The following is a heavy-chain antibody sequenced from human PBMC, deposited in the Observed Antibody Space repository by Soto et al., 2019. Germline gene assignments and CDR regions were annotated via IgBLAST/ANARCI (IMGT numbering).Heavy chain of an antibody. D-gene: IGHD6-19*01. J-gene: IGHJ4*02. Sequence: SETLSLTCAVYGGSFSGYYWSWIRQPPGKGLEWIGEIHHSETTNYNPSLESRVTISVDKSKNQFSLKLSSVTAADTAVYYCARGGRGVADYYFDYWGQGTLVTVSS. CDR3: ARGGRGVADYYFDY. CDR1: GGSFSGYY. V-gene: IGHV4-34*01. CDR2: IHHSETT.